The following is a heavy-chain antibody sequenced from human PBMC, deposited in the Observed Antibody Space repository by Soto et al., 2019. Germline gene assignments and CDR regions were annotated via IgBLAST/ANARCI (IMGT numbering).Heavy chain of an antibody. J-gene: IGHJ2*01. D-gene: IGHD5-12*01. Sequence: PSETLSLTCNVSGGSISNYYWNWIRRPPGKGLEWIGYIYYRGSTKYNPSLKSRGTISADKSRNQISLKLTAVTAADTAVYYCAREVASPGAWYFDRWGRGTLVTVSS. V-gene: IGHV4-59*01. CDR3: AREVASPGAWYFDR. CDR1: GGSISNYY. CDR2: IYYRGST.